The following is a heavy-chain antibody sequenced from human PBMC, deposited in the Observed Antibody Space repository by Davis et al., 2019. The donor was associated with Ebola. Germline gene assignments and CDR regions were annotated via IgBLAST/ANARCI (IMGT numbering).Heavy chain of an antibody. D-gene: IGHD6-19*01. J-gene: IGHJ4*02. V-gene: IGHV3-48*02. CDR3: ATDPEGWLDFDY. CDR2: INSGGSYI. CDR1: GFTFSTYG. Sequence: GESLKIPCAASGFTFSTYGMTWVRQAPGKGLEWVSHINSGGSYISYTDSVKGRFIIPRDDAKSTVYLQMNSLRDDDTAIYYCATDPEGWLDFDYWGQGTLVTVSS.